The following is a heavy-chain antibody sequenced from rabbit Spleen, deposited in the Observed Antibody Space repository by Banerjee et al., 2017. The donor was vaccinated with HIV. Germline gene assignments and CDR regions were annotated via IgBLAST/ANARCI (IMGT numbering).Heavy chain of an antibody. Sequence: QSLEESGGDLVKPEGSLTLTCTASGFDFSGYWMSWVRQAPGKGLEWIGTISTGDGSTYYASWAKGRFTISKTSSTTVTLQMTSLTVADTATYFCARTPDNSVGTELWGQGTLVTVS. J-gene: IGHJ4*01. CDR3: ARTPDNSVGTEL. CDR2: ISTGDGST. V-gene: IGHV1S40*01. CDR1: GFDFSGYW. D-gene: IGHD4-1*01.